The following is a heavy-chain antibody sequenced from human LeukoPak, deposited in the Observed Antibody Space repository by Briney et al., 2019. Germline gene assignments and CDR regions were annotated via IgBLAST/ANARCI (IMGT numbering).Heavy chain of an antibody. CDR2: IYYSGST. J-gene: IGHJ6*03. CDR1: GGSISSYY. Sequence: SETLSLTCTVSGGSISSYYWSWIRQPPGKGLEWIGYIYYSGSTNYNPSLKSRVTISVDTSKNQFSLKLNSVTAADTAVYYCARQDSGTERRYYYYMDVWGKGTTVTVSS. D-gene: IGHD1-26*01. CDR3: ARQDSGTERRYYYYMDV. V-gene: IGHV4-59*08.